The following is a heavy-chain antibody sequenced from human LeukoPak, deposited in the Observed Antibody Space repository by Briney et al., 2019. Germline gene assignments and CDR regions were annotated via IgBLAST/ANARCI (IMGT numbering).Heavy chain of an antibody. D-gene: IGHD3-10*01. CDR1: GFTFTTSA. CDR3: ARDEGVGARVY. V-gene: IGHV3-48*02. CDR2: ISSSSTI. J-gene: IGHJ4*02. Sequence: GGSLRLSCAASGFTFTTSAMNWVRQAPGKGLEWLSYISSSSTIYYADSVKGRFTISRDNARNSLYLQMNSLRDEDTAVYYCARDEGVGARVYWGQGTLVTASS.